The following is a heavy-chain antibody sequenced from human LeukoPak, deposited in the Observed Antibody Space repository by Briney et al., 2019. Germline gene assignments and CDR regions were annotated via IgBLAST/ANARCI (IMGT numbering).Heavy chain of an antibody. CDR2: IYYSGST. CDR1: GGSISSSNW. J-gene: IGHJ3*02. V-gene: IGHV4-31*11. CDR3: ARFAYYYDSSGAFDI. Sequence: SETLSLTCAVSGGSISSSNWWSWVRQHPGKGLEWIGYIYYSGSTYYNPSLKSRVTISVDTSKNQFSLKLSSVTAADTAVYYCARFAYYYDSSGAFDIWGQGTMVTVSS. D-gene: IGHD3-22*01.